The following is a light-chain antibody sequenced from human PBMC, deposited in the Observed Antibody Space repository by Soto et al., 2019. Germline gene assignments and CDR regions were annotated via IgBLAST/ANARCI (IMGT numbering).Light chain of an antibody. CDR3: GADHGSGSNFVVV. V-gene: IGLV9-49*01. CDR1: SGYSNYK. J-gene: IGLJ2*01. CDR2: VGTGGIVG. Sequence: QSVLTLPPSASASLGASVTLTCTPSSGYSNYKVDWYQQRPGKGPRFVMRVGTGGIVGSKGDGIPDRFSVLGSGLNRYLTIKNIQEEDESDYHCGADHGSGSNFVVVFGGGTKLTVL.